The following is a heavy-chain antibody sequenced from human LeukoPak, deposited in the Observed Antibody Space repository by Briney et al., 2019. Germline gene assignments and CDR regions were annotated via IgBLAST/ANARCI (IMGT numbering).Heavy chain of an antibody. Sequence: SETLSLTCTVSGGSISSYYWSWIRQPSGKGLEWIGYIYYSGSTNYNPSLKSRVAISVDTSKNQFSLKLSSVTAADTAVYCCASLDLQGYGLDWGQGTLVTVSS. J-gene: IGHJ4*02. CDR2: IYYSGST. CDR3: ASLDLQGYGLD. CDR1: GGSISSYY. V-gene: IGHV4-59*01. D-gene: IGHD5-18*01.